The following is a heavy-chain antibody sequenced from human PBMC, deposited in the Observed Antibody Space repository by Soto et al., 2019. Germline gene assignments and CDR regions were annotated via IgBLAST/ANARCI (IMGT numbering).Heavy chain of an antibody. D-gene: IGHD2-15*01. CDR1: GGSISSSSYY. Sequence: QLQLQESGPGLVKPSETLSLTCTVSGGSISSSSYYWGWIRQPPGKGLEWIGSIYYSGSTYYNPSLKRRINITVATSKNLFSLKRGSVTGADPSVYYCARLAGDCSGGSCYSGSHFAYWGQGALVTVSS. V-gene: IGHV4-39*01. CDR2: IYYSGST. J-gene: IGHJ4*02. CDR3: ARLAGDCSGGSCYSGSHFAY.